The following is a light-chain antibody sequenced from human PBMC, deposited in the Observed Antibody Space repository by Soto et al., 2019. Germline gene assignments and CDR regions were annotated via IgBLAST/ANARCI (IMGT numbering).Light chain of an antibody. CDR2: DTS. Sequence: EIVMTQSPATLSVSPGERATLSYRASQSISNKLAWYQHKPGQAPRLLIYDTSTRVAGIPARFTGSGSGTDFTLTISSLQSEDFAVYYCQQYNIWRSISFGQGTRLEIK. J-gene: IGKJ5*01. CDR1: QSISNK. V-gene: IGKV3-15*01. CDR3: QQYNIWRSIS.